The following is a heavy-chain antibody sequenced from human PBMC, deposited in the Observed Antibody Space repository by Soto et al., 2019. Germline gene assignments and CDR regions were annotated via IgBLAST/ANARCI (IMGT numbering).Heavy chain of an antibody. CDR3: AKTSSGYYYYYGMDV. J-gene: IGHJ6*02. CDR2: ISGSGGST. CDR1: GFTFSSYA. Sequence: EVQLLESGGGLVQPGGSLRLSCAASGFTFSSYAMSWVRQAPGKGLEWVSAISGSGGSTYYADSVKGRCTISRDNSKNTLYLQMNSLRAEDTAVYYCAKTSSGYYYYYGMDVWGQGTTVTVSS. V-gene: IGHV3-23*01. D-gene: IGHD7-27*01.